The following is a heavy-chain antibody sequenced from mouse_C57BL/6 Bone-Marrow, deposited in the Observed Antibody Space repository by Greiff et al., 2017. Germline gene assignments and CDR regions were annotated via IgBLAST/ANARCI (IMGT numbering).Heavy chain of an antibody. V-gene: IGHV1-81*01. CDR3: ARSYYCGSSPFAY. Sequence: VQLQQSGAELARPGASVKLSCKASGYTFTSYGISWVKQRTGQGLEWIGEIYPRSGNTYYNEKFKGKATLTADKSSSTAYMELRSLTSEDSAVYFCARSYYCGSSPFAYWGQGTLVTVSA. J-gene: IGHJ3*01. CDR1: GYTFTSYG. D-gene: IGHD1-1*01. CDR2: IYPRSGNT.